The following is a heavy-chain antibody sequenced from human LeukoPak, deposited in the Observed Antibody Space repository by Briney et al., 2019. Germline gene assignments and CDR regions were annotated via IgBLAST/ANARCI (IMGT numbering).Heavy chain of an antibody. CDR3: ARTSTVTVYYFDY. D-gene: IGHD4-17*01. CDR2: IIPIFGTA. Sequence: ASVKVSCKASGGTFSSYAISWVRQAPGQGLEWMGGIIPIFGTANYAQKFQGRVTITADKSRSTAYMELSSLRSEDTAVYYCARTSTVTVYYFDYWGQGTLVTVSS. CDR1: GGTFSSYA. V-gene: IGHV1-69*06. J-gene: IGHJ4*02.